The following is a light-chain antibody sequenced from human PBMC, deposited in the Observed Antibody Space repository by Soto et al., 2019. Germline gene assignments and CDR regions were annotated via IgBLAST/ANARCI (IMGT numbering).Light chain of an antibody. V-gene: IGLV1-44*01. Sequence: QSVLTQPPSASGTPGQRITISCSGSSSNIGSHTVNWHQQVPGTAPKLLIYSNNERPSGVPDRFSGSKSGTSASLAISGLQSGDGADYYCAAWDDSLNGVIFGGGTKLNVL. CDR2: SNN. CDR3: AAWDDSLNGVI. CDR1: SSNIGSHT. J-gene: IGLJ2*01.